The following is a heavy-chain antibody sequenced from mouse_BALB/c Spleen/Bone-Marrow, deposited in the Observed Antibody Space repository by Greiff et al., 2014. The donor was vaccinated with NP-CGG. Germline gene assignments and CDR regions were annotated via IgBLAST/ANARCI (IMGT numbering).Heavy chain of an antibody. CDR3: ARGPHDDDMDY. CDR2: ISDGGSYT. V-gene: IGHV5-4*02. D-gene: IGHD2-3*01. CDR1: GFTFSDYY. Sequence: EVQVVESGGGLVKPGGSLKLSCAASGFTFSDYYMYWVRQTPEKRLEWVATISDGGSYTYYPDSVKGRFTISRDNVKNNLYLQMSSLKSEDTAMYYRARGPHDDDMDYWGQGTSVTVSS. J-gene: IGHJ4*01.